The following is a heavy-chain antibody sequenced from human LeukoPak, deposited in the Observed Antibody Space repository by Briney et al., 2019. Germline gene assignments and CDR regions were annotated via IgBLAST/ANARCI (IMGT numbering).Heavy chain of an antibody. D-gene: IGHD1-20*01. J-gene: IGHJ1*01. CDR3: ATTLRLAVTGFQYFQH. CDR2: MSYDGSNK. V-gene: IGHV3-30*02. CDR1: GFTFSSYG. Sequence: GGSLRLSCAASGFTFSSYGMHWVRQAPGKGLEWVAFMSYDGSNKYYIDSMKGRLTISRDNFKNTLDLQMNSLRPEDTAVYYCATTLRLAVTGFQYFQHWGQGTLVTVSS.